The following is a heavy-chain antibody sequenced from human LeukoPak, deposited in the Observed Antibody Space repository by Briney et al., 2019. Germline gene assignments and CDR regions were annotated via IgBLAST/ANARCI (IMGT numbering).Heavy chain of an antibody. Sequence: GGSLRLSCAASGFTVSSNSMSWVRQAPGKGLEWVSVIHSGGSTYYADPVKGRFTISRDNSKNTLFLQMNSLRAEDTAVYYCARAAAYCSGGSCYFDYWGQGTLVTVSS. J-gene: IGHJ4*02. CDR3: ARAAAYCSGGSCYFDY. CDR1: GFTVSSNS. V-gene: IGHV3-53*01. CDR2: IHSGGST. D-gene: IGHD2-15*01.